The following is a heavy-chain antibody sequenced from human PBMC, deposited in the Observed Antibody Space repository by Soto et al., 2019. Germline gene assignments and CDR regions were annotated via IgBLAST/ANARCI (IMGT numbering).Heavy chain of an antibody. D-gene: IGHD2-2*01. CDR1: GFTLRNYE. CDR2: ISGSNNNI. V-gene: IGHV3-48*03. CDR3: AKDSFRPSSPLVYYYKGMDV. J-gene: IGHJ6*02. Sequence: EVQLVETGGGSVQPGGSLRLSCAASGFTLRNYEMNWVRQAPGKGLEWISKISGSNNNIYYADSVRGRFTISRDNAKNSLYLQMNSLRAEDTAIYYCAKDSFRPSSPLVYYYKGMDVWGQGTTVTVSS.